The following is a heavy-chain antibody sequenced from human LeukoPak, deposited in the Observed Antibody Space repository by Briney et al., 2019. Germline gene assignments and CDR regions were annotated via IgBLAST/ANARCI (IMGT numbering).Heavy chain of an antibody. J-gene: IGHJ4*02. CDR1: GGSISSYY. D-gene: IGHD4/OR15-4a*01. CDR3: ARHSRLWLDY. CDR2: IYYSGSI. V-gene: IGHV4-59*08. Sequence: SETLSLTCTVSGGSISSYYWSWIRQPPGKGLEWIGYIYYSGSINYNPSLKSRVTISVDTSKNQFSLKLSSVTAADTAVYYCARHSRLWLDYWGQGTLVTVSS.